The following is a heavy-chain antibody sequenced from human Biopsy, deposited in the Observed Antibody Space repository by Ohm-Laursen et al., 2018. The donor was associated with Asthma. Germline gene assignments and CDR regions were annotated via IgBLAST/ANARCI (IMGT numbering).Heavy chain of an antibody. Sequence: SSVKVSCKASGGSFSNFAFSWVRQASGHGLEWMGTILTKFDITSYAEKFQGRVTITADKSTSTTYMELSRLRSEDTAVYYCARSYDTDSYPVLVLDYWGQGTLVTVSS. CDR3: ARSYDTDSYPVLVLDY. CDR1: GGSFSNFA. CDR2: ILTKFDIT. V-gene: IGHV1-69*04. J-gene: IGHJ4*02. D-gene: IGHD3-22*01.